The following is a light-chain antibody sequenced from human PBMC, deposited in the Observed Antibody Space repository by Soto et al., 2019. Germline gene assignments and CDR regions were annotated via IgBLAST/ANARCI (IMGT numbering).Light chain of an antibody. J-gene: IGLJ2*01. CDR2: DNN. CDR1: SSNIGNNY. Sequence: QSVLTQPPSVSAAPGQKVTISCSGSSSNIGNNYVSWYQHLPGTAPKLLIYDNNKRPSGIPDRFSGSKSDTSATLGITGLQTGDEADYYCGTWDSSLNAVVFGRGTKLTVL. V-gene: IGLV1-51*01. CDR3: GTWDSSLNAVV.